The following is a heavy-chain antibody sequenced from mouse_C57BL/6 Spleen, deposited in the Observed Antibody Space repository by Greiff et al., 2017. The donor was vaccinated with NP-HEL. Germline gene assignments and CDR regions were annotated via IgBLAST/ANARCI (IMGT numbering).Heavy chain of an antibody. D-gene: IGHD1-1*01. Sequence: VQLQQSGAELVRPGASVKLSCKASGYTFTDYYINWVKQRPGQGLEWIARIYPGSGNTYYNEKFKGKATLTAEKSSSTAYMQLSSLTSEDSAVYFCARGKDYGAWFAYWGQGTLVTVSA. CDR3: ARGKDYGAWFAY. J-gene: IGHJ3*01. CDR2: IYPGSGNT. CDR1: GYTFTDYY. V-gene: IGHV1-76*01.